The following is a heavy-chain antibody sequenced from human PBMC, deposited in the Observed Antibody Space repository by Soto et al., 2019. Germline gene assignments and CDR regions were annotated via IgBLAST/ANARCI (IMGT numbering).Heavy chain of an antibody. V-gene: IGHV4-59*01. J-gene: IGHJ4*02. CDR3: SRGVAIDGVYYAY. CDR1: GGSISSDD. CDR2: IYYTGGT. Sequence: SETLSLTCSVSGGSISSDDWSWIRQTPGKGLEWIGYIYYTGGTNYNPSLRSRVSISVDTSKNQFSLNLTSVTDADTAVYFCSRGVAIDGVYYAYWSQETLVTVSA.